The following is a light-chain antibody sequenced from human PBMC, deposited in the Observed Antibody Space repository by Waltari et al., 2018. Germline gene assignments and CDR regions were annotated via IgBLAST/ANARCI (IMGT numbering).Light chain of an antibody. Sequence: DIQMTQSPSTLSASIGDRVTITCRASQSISGWLAWYQQKPGKAPNLLIFKASNLQSGVPSRFSGSGSGTDFTLTISSLQPDDFATYYCQHYNSYSPITFGQGTRLEIK. J-gene: IGKJ5*01. CDR3: QHYNSYSPIT. V-gene: IGKV1-5*03. CDR1: QSISGW. CDR2: KAS.